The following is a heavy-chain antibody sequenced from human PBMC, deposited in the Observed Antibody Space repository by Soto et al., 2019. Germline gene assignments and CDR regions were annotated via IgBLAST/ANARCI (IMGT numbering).Heavy chain of an antibody. CDR1: GFSLSTNGVG. Sequence: SGPTLVNPTQTLTLTCTFSGFSLSTNGVGVGWIRQPPGKALECLALIYWDNDKRYSPSLKSRLSVTKDTSKNQVVLTMTNMDPVDTGTYYCAHRLCDSSCYWDVGFFDYWGQGALVTVSS. D-gene: IGHD2-15*01. CDR3: AHRLCDSSCYWDVGFFDY. CDR2: IYWDNDK. V-gene: IGHV2-5*02. J-gene: IGHJ4*02.